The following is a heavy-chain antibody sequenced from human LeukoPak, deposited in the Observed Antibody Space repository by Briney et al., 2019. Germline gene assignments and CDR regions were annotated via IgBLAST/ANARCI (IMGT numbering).Heavy chain of an antibody. CDR3: ARGRGGVPNYYYYGMDV. Sequence: SETLSLTCAVYGGSFSGYYWSWIRQPPGKGLEWIGEINHSGSTNYNPSLKSRVTISVDTSKNQFSLKLSSVTAADTAVYYCARGRGGVPNYYYYGMDVWGQETTVTVSS. CDR2: INHSGST. V-gene: IGHV4-34*01. D-gene: IGHD1-26*01. J-gene: IGHJ6*02. CDR1: GGSFSGYY.